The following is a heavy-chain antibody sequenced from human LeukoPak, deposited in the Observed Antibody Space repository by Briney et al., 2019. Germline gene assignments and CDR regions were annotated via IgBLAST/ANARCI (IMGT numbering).Heavy chain of an antibody. V-gene: IGHV1-46*01. Sequence: ASVKVSCKASGGTFSSYAISWVRQAPGQGLEWMGIINPSGGSTSYAQKFQGRVTMTRDTSTSTVCMELSSLRSEDTAVYYCARETQDSRTPSFDYWGQGTLVTVSS. CDR2: INPSGGST. D-gene: IGHD3-22*01. CDR3: ARETQDSRTPSFDY. CDR1: GGTFSSYA. J-gene: IGHJ4*02.